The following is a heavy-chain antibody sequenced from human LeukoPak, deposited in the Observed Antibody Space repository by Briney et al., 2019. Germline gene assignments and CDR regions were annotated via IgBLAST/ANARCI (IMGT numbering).Heavy chain of an antibody. V-gene: IGHV3-49*04. CDR2: IRSKAYGGTT. Sequence: GGSLRLSCTASGFTFGDYAMSWVRQAPGKGLEWVGFIRSKAYGGTTEYAASVKGRFTISRDDSKSIAYLQKNSLKTEDTAVYYCTRGQEMATIPDYWGQGTLVTVSS. J-gene: IGHJ4*02. D-gene: IGHD5-24*01. CDR3: TRGQEMATIPDY. CDR1: GFTFGDYA.